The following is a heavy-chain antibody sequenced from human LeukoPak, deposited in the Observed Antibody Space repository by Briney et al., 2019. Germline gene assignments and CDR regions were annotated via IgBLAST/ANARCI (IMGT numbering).Heavy chain of an antibody. CDR3: VRNGGNNWGNWFDP. CDR2: IYQST. D-gene: IGHD4-23*01. Sequence: SGTLSLTCAVSGGSISSNNWGSWVRQPAGEGLEWIGEIYQSTNYNPSLKSRVTISVDKSKNQFSLKLSSVTAADTAVYYCVRNGGNNWGNWFDPSGQGTLVTVSS. V-gene: IGHV4-4*02. CDR1: GGSISSNNW. J-gene: IGHJ5*02.